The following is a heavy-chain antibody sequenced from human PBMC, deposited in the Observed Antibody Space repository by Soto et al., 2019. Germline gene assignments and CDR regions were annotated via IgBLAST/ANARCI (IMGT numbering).Heavy chain of an antibody. CDR1: GGSISSGGYY. CDR2: IYYSGST. Sequence: TSETLSLTCTVSGGSISSGGYYWSWIRQHPGKGLEWIGYIYYSGSTYYNPSLKSRVTISVDTSKNQFSLKLSSVTAADTAVYYCASTNYLGKKGYCSSTSCQGRYYYYYGMDVWGQGTTVTVSS. V-gene: IGHV4-31*03. D-gene: IGHD2-2*01. J-gene: IGHJ6*02. CDR3: ASTNYLGKKGYCSSTSCQGRYYYYYGMDV.